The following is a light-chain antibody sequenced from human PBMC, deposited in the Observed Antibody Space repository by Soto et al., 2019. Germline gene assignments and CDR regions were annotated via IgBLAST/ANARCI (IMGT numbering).Light chain of an antibody. J-gene: IGKJ2*01. CDR2: GAS. CDR1: QSVTSTY. V-gene: IGKV3-20*01. Sequence: EIVLTQSPGSLSLSPGERATLSCRASQSVTSTYLDWYQQKPGQAPRLLIYGASTRATGIPERFSGSGSGTDFTLTSSRLEPEDFAVYYCQHYGSSPRYTFGQGTKLEIK. CDR3: QHYGSSPRYT.